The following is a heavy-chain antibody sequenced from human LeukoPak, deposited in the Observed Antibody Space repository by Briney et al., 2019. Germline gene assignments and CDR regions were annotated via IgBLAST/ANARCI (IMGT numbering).Heavy chain of an antibody. J-gene: IGHJ3*02. CDR1: GFTFSSYA. CDR3: ARDGKRTSDAFDI. CDR2: ISGSGGST. Sequence: GGSLRLSCAASGFTFSSYAMSWVRQAPGKGLEWVSAISGSGGSTYYADSVKGRFTISRDNSKNTLYLQMNSLRAEDTAVYYCARDGKRTSDAFDIWGQGTMVTVSS. D-gene: IGHD1-26*01. V-gene: IGHV3-23*01.